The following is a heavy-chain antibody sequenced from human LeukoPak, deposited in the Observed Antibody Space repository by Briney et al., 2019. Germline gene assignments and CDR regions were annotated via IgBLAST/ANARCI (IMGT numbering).Heavy chain of an antibody. Sequence: GSAVKVSCRASGGTFSSYAISWVRQAPGQGLEWMGGIIPIFGTANYAQKFQGRVTITADESTSTAYMELSSLRSEDTAVYYCARVRYYYDSSGYYPFPFDYWGQGTLVTVSS. CDR3: ARVRYYYDSSGYYPFPFDY. V-gene: IGHV1-69*01. CDR1: GGTFSSYA. J-gene: IGHJ4*02. D-gene: IGHD3-22*01. CDR2: IIPIFGTA.